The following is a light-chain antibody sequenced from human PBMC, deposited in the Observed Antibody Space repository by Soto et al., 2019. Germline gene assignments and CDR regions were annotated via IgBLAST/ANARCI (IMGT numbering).Light chain of an antibody. CDR3: QQYNKWPLT. V-gene: IGKV3-15*01. Sequence: EIVMAQSPATLSVSPGEGATLSCRASQTVYSNLAWYQQKPGQAPRLLIDGASTRATGIPARFSGSGSGTEFTLTISILQSEDFAVYYCQQYNKWPLTFGGGTKVEIK. J-gene: IGKJ4*01. CDR2: GAS. CDR1: QTVYSN.